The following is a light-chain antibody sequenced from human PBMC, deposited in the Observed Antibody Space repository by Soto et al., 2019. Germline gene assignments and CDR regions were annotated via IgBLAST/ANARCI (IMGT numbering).Light chain of an antibody. V-gene: IGLV1-44*01. J-gene: IGLJ2*01. Sequence: QSVLTQPPSASGTPGQRVTMSCSGSSSNIGSNPVNWYQQLPGTAPKLLIYTNNQRSSGVPDRFSGSKSGTSASLAISGLQSEDEADYHCAAWDESLNGPVFGGGTKLTVL. CDR2: TNN. CDR1: SSNIGSNP. CDR3: AAWDESLNGPV.